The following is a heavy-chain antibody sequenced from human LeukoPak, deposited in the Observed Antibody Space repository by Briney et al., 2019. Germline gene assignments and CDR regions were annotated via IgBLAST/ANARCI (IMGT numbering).Heavy chain of an antibody. CDR3: ARAPVGSRGWEFDY. Sequence: SETLSLTCAVYGGSFSGYYWSWIRQPPGKGLEWIGEINHSGSTNYNPSLKSRVTISVDTSKNQFSLKLSSVTAADTAVYYCARAPVGSRGWEFDYWGQGTLVTVSS. J-gene: IGHJ4*02. CDR1: GGSFSGYY. D-gene: IGHD6-19*01. CDR2: INHSGST. V-gene: IGHV4-34*01.